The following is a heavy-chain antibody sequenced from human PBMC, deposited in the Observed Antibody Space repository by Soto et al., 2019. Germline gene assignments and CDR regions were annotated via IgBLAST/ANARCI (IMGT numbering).Heavy chain of an antibody. V-gene: IGHV1-69*13. Sequence: APVKGSCTASGRNFSSYAFSWGRQAPGQGLEWMGGIIPIFGTANYAQKFQGRVTITADESTSTAYMELSSLRSEDTAVYYCARDDSSSPRTNGMDVWGQGTTVTVSS. CDR2: IIPIFGTA. J-gene: IGHJ6*02. CDR3: ARDDSSSPRTNGMDV. D-gene: IGHD6-6*01. CDR1: GRNFSSYA.